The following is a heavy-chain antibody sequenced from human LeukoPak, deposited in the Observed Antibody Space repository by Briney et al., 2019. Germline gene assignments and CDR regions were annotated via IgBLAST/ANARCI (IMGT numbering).Heavy chain of an antibody. D-gene: IGHD2-2*01. Sequence: SETLSLTCTVSGGSISSSSYYWGWIRQPPGKGLEWIGIIYYSGSTYYNPSLKSRLTISVDTSKNQFSLKLSSVTATDTAVYYCARRGYCSSTSCYEYWSDPWGQGTLVTVSS. CDR2: IYYSGST. CDR3: ARRGYCSSTSCYEYWSDP. CDR1: GGSISSSSYY. V-gene: IGHV4-39*01. J-gene: IGHJ5*02.